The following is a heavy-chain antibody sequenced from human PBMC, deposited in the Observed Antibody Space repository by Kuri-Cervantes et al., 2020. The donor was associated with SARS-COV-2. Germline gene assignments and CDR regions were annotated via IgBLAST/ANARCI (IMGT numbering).Heavy chain of an antibody. V-gene: IGHV4-34*01. D-gene: IGHD2-15*01. Sequence: ESLKISCAVYGGSFSAYYWSWIRQPPGKGLEWIGEINHSGSTNYNPSLKSRVTISVDTSKHQLSLKLSSVTAADTAVYYCARQSVVASDDWGQGTLVTVSS. CDR2: INHSGST. CDR1: GGSFSAYY. CDR3: ARQSVVASDD. J-gene: IGHJ4*02.